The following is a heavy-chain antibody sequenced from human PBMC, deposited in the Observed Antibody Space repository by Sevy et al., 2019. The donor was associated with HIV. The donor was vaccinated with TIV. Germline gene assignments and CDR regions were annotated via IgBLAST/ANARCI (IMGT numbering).Heavy chain of an antibody. CDR2: IEQDGSEN. CDR1: GFSLSSCW. D-gene: IGHD6-19*01. CDR3: VRDAGKAVPGKGLFDH. V-gene: IGHV3-7*01. J-gene: IGHJ4*02. Sequence: GGSLRLSCAASGFSLSSCWMSWVRQAPGKELEWVASIEQDGSENWYVGSVKGRFSISRDNAKNSVYLQMNSLRAEDTAVFYCVRDAGKAVPGKGLFDHWGQGTLVTVSS.